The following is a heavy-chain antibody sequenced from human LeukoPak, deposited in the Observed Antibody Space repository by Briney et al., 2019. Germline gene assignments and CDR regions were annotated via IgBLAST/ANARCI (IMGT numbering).Heavy chain of an antibody. D-gene: IGHD3-3*01. CDR3: ARLYDFWSGYYDY. J-gene: IGHJ4*02. Sequence: PGGSLRLSCAASEFTFSTYWMHWVRQAPGKGLVWVSRINPDGSTASYAGSVEGRFTISRDNAKNSLYLQMNSLRAEDTAVYYCARLYDFWSGYYDYWGQGTLVTVSS. CDR1: EFTFSTYW. CDR2: INPDGSTA. V-gene: IGHV3-74*01.